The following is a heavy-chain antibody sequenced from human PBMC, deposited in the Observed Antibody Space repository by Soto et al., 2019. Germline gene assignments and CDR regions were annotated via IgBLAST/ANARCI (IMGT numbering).Heavy chain of an antibody. V-gene: IGHV4-61*01. CDR3: ARVVSSWYYGMDV. J-gene: IGHJ6*02. Sequence: SETLSLTCTVSGGSVSSGSYYWSWIRQPPGKGLEWIGYIYYSGSTNYNPSLKSRVTISVDTSKNQFSLKLSSVTAADTAVYYCARVVSSWYYGMDVWGQGTTVTISS. CDR1: GGSVSSGSYY. CDR2: IYYSGST. D-gene: IGHD2-2*01.